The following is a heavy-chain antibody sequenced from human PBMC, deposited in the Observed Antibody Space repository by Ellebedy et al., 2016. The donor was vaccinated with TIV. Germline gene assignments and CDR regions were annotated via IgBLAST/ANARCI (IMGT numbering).Heavy chain of an antibody. D-gene: IGHD3-22*01. Sequence: SETLSLTCTVSGGSISSSSYYWGWIRQPPGKGLEWIGSIYYSGSTYYNPSLKSRVTISVDTSKNQFSLKLSSVTAADTAVYYCARGGQSSGYYVPLWGQGTLVTVSS. CDR3: ARGGQSSGYYVPL. V-gene: IGHV4-39*07. CDR2: IYYSGST. CDR1: GGSISSSSYY. J-gene: IGHJ4*02.